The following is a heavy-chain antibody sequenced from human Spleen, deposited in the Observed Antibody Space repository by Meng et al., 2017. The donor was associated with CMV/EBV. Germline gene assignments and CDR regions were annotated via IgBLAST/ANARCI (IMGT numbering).Heavy chain of an antibody. Sequence: ETLSLTCTVSGYSISSGYYWGWIRQPPGKGLEWVANIKQDGSEKYYVDSVKGRFTISRDNAKNSLYLQMNSLRAEDTAVYYCARVPEYGDYYFDYWGQGTLVTVSS. CDR3: ARVPEYGDYYFDY. V-gene: IGHV3-7*01. J-gene: IGHJ4*02. CDR2: IKQDGSEK. D-gene: IGHD4-17*01. CDR1: GYSISSGYY.